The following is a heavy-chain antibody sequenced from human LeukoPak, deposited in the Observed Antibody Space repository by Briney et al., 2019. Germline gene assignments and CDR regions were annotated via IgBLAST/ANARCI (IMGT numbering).Heavy chain of an antibody. J-gene: IGHJ4*02. D-gene: IGHD3-16*01. CDR1: SGSISSSAYY. CDR2: IYYGGRT. V-gene: IGHV4-39*01. CDR3: ARGRLPGSWGYYFDY. Sequence: SETLSLTCTVSSGSISSSAYYWGWIRQPPGKGLEWIGSIYYGGRTYYNPSLKSRVTISVDTSKNQFSLKLSSVTAADTAVYYCARGRLPGSWGYYFDYWGQGTLVTVSS.